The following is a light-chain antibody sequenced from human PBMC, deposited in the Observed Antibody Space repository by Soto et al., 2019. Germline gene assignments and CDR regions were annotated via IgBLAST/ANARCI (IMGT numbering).Light chain of an antibody. Sequence: QLVLTQSPSASASLGASVKLTCTLSSGHSSYAIAWRQQQPEKGPRYLMKLNSDGSHSKGDGIPDRFSGSSSGAERYLTISSLQSEDEADYYCQTWGTDIVVFGGGTKVTVL. CDR2: LNSDGSH. CDR1: SGHSSYA. CDR3: QTWGTDIVV. V-gene: IGLV4-69*01. J-gene: IGLJ2*01.